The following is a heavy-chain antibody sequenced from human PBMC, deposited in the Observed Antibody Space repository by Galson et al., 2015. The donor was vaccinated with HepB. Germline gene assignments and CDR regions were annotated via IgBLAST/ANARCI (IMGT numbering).Heavy chain of an antibody. CDR2: IKQDGSEK. Sequence: SLRLSCAASGFTFSSYWMSWVRQAPGKGLEWVANIKQDGSEKYYVDSVKGRFTISRDNAKNSLYLQMNSLRAEDTAVYYCARDRGLLTTTVPSYYYYYGMDVWGQGTTVTVSS. CDR3: ARDRGLLTTTVPSYYYYYGMDV. J-gene: IGHJ6*02. CDR1: GFTFSSYW. V-gene: IGHV3-7*03. D-gene: IGHD3-22*01.